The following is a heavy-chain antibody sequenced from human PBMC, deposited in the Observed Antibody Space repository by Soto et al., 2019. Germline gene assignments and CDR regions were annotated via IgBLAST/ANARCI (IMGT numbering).Heavy chain of an antibody. Sequence: EVHLVESGGGLVQPGGSLRLSCAASGFTVSSKYMSWVRQAPGKGLEWVSLIQSGGPTYYADSVKGRFTISSDTSENTRPLQMHSVRAEDTAVYYSARDDVRCSGSRCYGVTLDVLGKATPVTVSS. J-gene: IGHJ6*04. D-gene: IGHD2-15*01. CDR1: GFTVSSKY. V-gene: IGHV3-66*01. CDR2: IQSGGPT. CDR3: ARDDVRCSGSRCYGVTLDV.